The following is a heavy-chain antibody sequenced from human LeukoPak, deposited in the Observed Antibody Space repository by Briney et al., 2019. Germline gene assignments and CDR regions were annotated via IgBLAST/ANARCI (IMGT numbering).Heavy chain of an antibody. Sequence: QTLSLTCAISGDSVSSYSAAWNWIRQSPSKGLEWLGRTYYRSNWYNDYAVSVKSRISINPDTSKNHFSLQLNSVTPEDTAVYYCERDPGIAAAAWTGYFDLWGRGTQVTVSS. D-gene: IGHD6-13*01. CDR2: TYYRSNWYN. J-gene: IGHJ2*01. V-gene: IGHV6-1*01. CDR1: GDSVSSYSAA. CDR3: ERDPGIAAAAWTGYFDL.